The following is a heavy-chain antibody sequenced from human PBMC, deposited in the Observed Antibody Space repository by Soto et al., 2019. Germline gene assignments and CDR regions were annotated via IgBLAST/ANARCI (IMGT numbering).Heavy chain of an antibody. D-gene: IGHD3-16*02. V-gene: IGHV3-30*18. CDR3: AKSSRLGELSYFDY. Sequence: QVQLVESGGGVVQPGRSLRLSCAASGFTFSSYGMHWVRQAPGKGLEWVAVISYDGSNKYYADSVKGRFTISRDNSKNTLDLQMNSLRAEDTAVYYCAKSSRLGELSYFDYWGQGTLVTVSS. J-gene: IGHJ4*02. CDR1: GFTFSSYG. CDR2: ISYDGSNK.